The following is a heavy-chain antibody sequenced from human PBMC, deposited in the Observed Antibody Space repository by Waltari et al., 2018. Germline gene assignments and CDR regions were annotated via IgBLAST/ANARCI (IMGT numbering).Heavy chain of an antibody. V-gene: IGHV3-74*01. Sequence: EVQLVESGGGLVQPGGSLRLSCAASGFTFNTSCMHWVRQVPGEGLVWVSRIKSDGGGIVYADSVKGRFTISRDNSKNTLYLQMNSLGADDTAVYYCARGPLTSNWSSYFDYWGQGSLITVSS. CDR2: IKSDGGGI. CDR1: GFTFNTSC. D-gene: IGHD6-6*01. J-gene: IGHJ4*02. CDR3: ARGPLTSNWSSYFDY.